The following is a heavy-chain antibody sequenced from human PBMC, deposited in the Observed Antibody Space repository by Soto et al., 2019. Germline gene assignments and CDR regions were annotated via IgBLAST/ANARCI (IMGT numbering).Heavy chain of an antibody. J-gene: IGHJ6*02. CDR2: FDPEDGET. V-gene: IGHV1-24*01. CDR1: GYTLTELS. CDR3: ATNWGLFEGYYYYYGMDV. D-gene: IGHD3-10*01. Sequence: ASVKVSCKVSGYTLTELSMRWVRQAPGKGLEWMGGFDPEDGETIYAQKFQGRVTMTEDTSTDTAYMELSSLRSEDTAVYYCATNWGLFEGYYYYYGMDVWGQGTTVTVSS.